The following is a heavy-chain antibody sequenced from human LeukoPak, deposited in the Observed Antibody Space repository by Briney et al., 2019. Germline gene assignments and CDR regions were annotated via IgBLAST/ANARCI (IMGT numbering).Heavy chain of an antibody. D-gene: IGHD2-2*01. J-gene: IGHJ4*02. CDR1: GYSFTSYW. Sequence: GASLKISCKGSGYSFTSYWIGWVRQMPGKGLEWMGIIYPGDSDTRYSPSFQGQVTISADKSISTAYLQWSSLKASDTAMYYCARRTLDVVVPAAPDFDYWGQGTLVTVSS. CDR3: ARRTLDVVVPAAPDFDY. CDR2: IYPGDSDT. V-gene: IGHV5-51*01.